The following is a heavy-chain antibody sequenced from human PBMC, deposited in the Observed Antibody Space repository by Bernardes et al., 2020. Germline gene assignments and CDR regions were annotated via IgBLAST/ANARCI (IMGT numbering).Heavy chain of an antibody. J-gene: IGHJ4*02. CDR3: AKDPVDTAMASTTPYFDY. D-gene: IGHD5-18*01. CDR1: GFTFSSYG. CDR2: ISYDGSNK. Sequence: GGSLRLSCAASGFTFSSYGMHWVRQAPGKGLEWVAVISYDGSNKYYADSVKGRFTISRDNSKNTLYLQMNSLRAEDTAVYYCAKDPVDTAMASTTPYFDYWGQGTLVTVSS. V-gene: IGHV3-30*18.